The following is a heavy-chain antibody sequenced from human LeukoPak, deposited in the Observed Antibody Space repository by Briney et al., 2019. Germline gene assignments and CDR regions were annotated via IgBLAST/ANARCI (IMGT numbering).Heavy chain of an antibody. V-gene: IGHV1-18*04. CDR1: GYVFTSHY. CDR2: ISAYNGNT. Sequence: ASVKVSCKASGYVFTSHYIHWVRQAPGQGLEWMGWISAYNGNTNYAQKLQGRVTMTTDTSTSTAYMELRSLRSDDTAVYYCARDSFYGMDVWGQGTTVTVSS. D-gene: IGHD2-15*01. CDR3: ARDSFYGMDV. J-gene: IGHJ6*02.